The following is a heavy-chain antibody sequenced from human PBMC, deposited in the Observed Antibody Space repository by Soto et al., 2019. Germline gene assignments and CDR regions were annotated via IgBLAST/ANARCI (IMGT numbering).Heavy chain of an antibody. Sequence: SETLSLTCTVSGGSISSYYWSWIRQPPGKGLEWIGYIYYSGSTNYNPSLKSRVTISVDTSKNQFSLKLSSVTAADTAVYYCARVGSGWYSYYGMDVWGQGTTVTVS. J-gene: IGHJ6*02. CDR1: GGSISSYY. V-gene: IGHV4-59*01. D-gene: IGHD6-19*01. CDR2: IYYSGST. CDR3: ARVGSGWYSYYGMDV.